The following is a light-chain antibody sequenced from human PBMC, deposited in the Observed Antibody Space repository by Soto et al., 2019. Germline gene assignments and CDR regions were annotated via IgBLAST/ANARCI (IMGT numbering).Light chain of an antibody. CDR3: AALDDRLSGL. J-gene: IGLJ3*02. CDR1: TSNIGTYF. V-gene: IGLV1-47*01. CDR2: NND. Sequence: QSVLTQPPSASGTPGQRVTISCYGSTSNIGTYFVYWYQHLPGTAPKLLIYNNDQRPSGVPDRFSGAKSATSASLVISGLRAEDEADYYCAALDDRLSGLFGGGTKLTVL.